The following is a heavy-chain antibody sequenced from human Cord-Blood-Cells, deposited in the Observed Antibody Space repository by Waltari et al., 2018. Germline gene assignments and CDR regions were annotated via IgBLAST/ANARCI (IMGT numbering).Heavy chain of an antibody. CDR1: GYSFTSYW. D-gene: IGHD6-6*01. Sequence: EVQLVQSGAEVKKPGESLKISCKGSGYSFTSYWIGWVRQMPGKGLEWMGILYPGDFDTRYSPSFQGQVTISADKSISTAYRQWSSLKSSDTAMYYCARHLSGIAAPGDYWGQGTLVTVSS. CDR3: ARHLSGIAAPGDY. J-gene: IGHJ4*02. CDR2: LYPGDFDT. V-gene: IGHV5-51*01.